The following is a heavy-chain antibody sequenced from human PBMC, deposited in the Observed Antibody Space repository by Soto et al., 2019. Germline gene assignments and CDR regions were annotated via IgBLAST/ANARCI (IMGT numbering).Heavy chain of an antibody. J-gene: IGHJ4*02. V-gene: IGHV4-30-4*01. CDR1: GGSIPRDAYY. Sequence: QMQLQESGPGLVKPSQTLSLPCTVSGGSIPRDAYYLSWIRQPPGKGLEWLGHIYYSGRPYYAPSLESRLNISLDMSKNPFSLWLSSVNASDSAAYSCARDRSNAPDYFDYWGQGTLVTVSS. CDR2: IYYSGRP. D-gene: IGHD2-15*01. CDR3: ARDRSNAPDYFDY.